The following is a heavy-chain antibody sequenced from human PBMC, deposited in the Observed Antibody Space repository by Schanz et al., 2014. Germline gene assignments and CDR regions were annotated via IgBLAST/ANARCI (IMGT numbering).Heavy chain of an antibody. D-gene: IGHD1-26*01. J-gene: IGHJ4*02. CDR3: ARDHTTESYYSAGPPIDY. CDR1: GFTFRGYA. Sequence: EVHLVESGGGLVQPGGSLRLSCAASGFTFRGYAMSWVRQAPGRGLEWVSIISGSGGNTYYADAVRGRFTISRDNSKNTVYIQMNSLRAEDTAVYYCARDHTTESYYSAGPPIDYWGQGTLLTVSS. V-gene: IGHV3-23*04. CDR2: ISGSGGNT.